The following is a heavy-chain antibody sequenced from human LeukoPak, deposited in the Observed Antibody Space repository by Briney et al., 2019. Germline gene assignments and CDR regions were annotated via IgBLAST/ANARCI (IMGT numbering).Heavy chain of an antibody. D-gene: IGHD3-22*01. V-gene: IGHV4-34*01. CDR1: GGSFSGYH. J-gene: IGHJ4*02. Sequence: SETLSLTCAVYGGSFSGYHWSWIRQPPGKGLEWIGEINHSGSTNYNPSLKSRVTISVDTSKNQFSLKLSSVTAADTAVYYCARWTTYYYDSSGYYYRYYFDYWGQGTLVTVSS. CDR3: ARWTTYYYDSSGYYYRYYFDY. CDR2: INHSGST.